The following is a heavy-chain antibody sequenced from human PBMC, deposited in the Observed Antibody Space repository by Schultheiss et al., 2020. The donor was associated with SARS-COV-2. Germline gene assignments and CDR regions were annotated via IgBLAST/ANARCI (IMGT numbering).Heavy chain of an antibody. V-gene: IGHV3-23*01. CDR1: GFTFSSYA. Sequence: GVLKISCAASGFTFSSYAMSWVRQAPGKGLEWVSAISGSGGSTYYADSVKGRFTISRDNAKNTLYLQMNSLRAEDTAVYYCARGGYSYGYLITDYYYYYMDVWGKGTTVTVSS. CDR3: ARGGYSYGYLITDYYYYYMDV. J-gene: IGHJ6*03. CDR2: ISGSGGST. D-gene: IGHD5-18*01.